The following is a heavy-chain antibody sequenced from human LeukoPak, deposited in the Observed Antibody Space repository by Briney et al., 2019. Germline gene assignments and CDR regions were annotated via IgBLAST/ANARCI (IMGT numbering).Heavy chain of an antibody. D-gene: IGHD3-9*01. CDR2: IYRTGSS. J-gene: IGHJ5*02. V-gene: IGHV4-59*01. CDR1: GDSMGENY. CDR3: ARGGGVYYDILTGYSPGVWFDP. Sequence: PSETLSLTCTVSGDSMGENYWSWIRQPPGKRLEYIGFIYRTGSSNYNPSLKSRVTMSIDTSKNQFSLKLNSVTAADTAVYYCARGGGVYYDILTGYSPGVWFDPWGQGTLVTVSS.